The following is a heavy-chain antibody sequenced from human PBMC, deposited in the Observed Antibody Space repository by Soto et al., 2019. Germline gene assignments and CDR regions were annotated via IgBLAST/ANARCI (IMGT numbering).Heavy chain of an antibody. CDR2: IYDSETT. CDR1: GGSISSGIYY. J-gene: IGHJ3*02. CDR3: ATPNTAHDAFHI. V-gene: IGHV4-31*03. Sequence: QVQLLESGPGLVKPSQTLFLTCTVSGGSISSGIYYWTWIRQHPGKGLEWIGYIYDSETTYYNPSLKSRLTVSLDTSKNQFSLKLSSVTAADTAVHYCATPNTAHDAFHIWGQGPMVTVSS.